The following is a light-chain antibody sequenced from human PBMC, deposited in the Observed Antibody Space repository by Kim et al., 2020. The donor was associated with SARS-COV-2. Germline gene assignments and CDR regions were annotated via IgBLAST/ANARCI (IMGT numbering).Light chain of an antibody. Sequence: QSVLTQPPSASGTPGQGVTISCSGGSPNIGSNTVEWYQQFPGTAPKLIIYSRNQRPSGVPDRFSGSKSGTSASLAINGLQSEDEADYYCAACDDSLNAVVFGGGTQLTVL. V-gene: IGLV1-44*01. CDR2: SRN. J-gene: IGLJ2*01. CDR1: SPNIGSNT. CDR3: AACDDSLNAVV.